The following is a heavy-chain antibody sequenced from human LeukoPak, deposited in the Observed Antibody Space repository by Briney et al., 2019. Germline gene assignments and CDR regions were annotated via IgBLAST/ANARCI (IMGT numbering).Heavy chain of an antibody. D-gene: IGHD6-19*01. CDR2: INQDGSEK. V-gene: IGHV3-7*01. Sequence: PGGSLRLSCVASGFTFSNYWMSWVRQAPGKGLEWVININQDGSEKYYVDSVKGRFSISRDNAKNSLYLQMNSLRAEDTAVYYCARDGSGWSVYWGQGTLVTVSS. CDR3: ARDGSGWSVY. CDR1: GFTFSNYW. J-gene: IGHJ4*02.